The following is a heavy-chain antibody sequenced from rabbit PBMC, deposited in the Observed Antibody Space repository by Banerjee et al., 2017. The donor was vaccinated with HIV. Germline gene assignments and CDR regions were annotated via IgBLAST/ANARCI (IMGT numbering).Heavy chain of an antibody. CDR1: GFSFSSSYY. Sequence: QSLEESGGDLVKPGASLTLTCTASGFSFSSSYYMCWVRQAPGKGLEWIGCIYAGSSGITYYASWAKGRFTGSKTSSTTVTLQMTSLTAADTATYFCARAVYASSSGYYMDLWGQGTLVTVS. CDR2: IYAGSSGIT. D-gene: IGHD1-1*01. J-gene: IGHJ4*01. V-gene: IGHV1S40*01. CDR3: ARAVYASSSGYYMDL.